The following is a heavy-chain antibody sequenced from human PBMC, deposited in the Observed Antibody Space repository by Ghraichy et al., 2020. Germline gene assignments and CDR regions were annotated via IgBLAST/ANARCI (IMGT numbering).Heavy chain of an antibody. CDR2: IYSGGNT. V-gene: IGHV3-53*01. D-gene: IGHD5-24*01. Sequence: GESLNISCAASDFTVSSNYMSWVHQAPGKGLEWVSVIYSGGNTNYADSVKGRFTISRDNSKNTLYLQMNSLRVEDTAVYYCARGGDGYNPMRYLDLWGRGTLVTVSS. J-gene: IGHJ2*01. CDR1: DFTVSSNY. CDR3: ARGGDGYNPMRYLDL.